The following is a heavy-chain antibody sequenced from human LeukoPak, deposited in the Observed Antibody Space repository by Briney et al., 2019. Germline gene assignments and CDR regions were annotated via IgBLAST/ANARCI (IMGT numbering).Heavy chain of an antibody. CDR2: MNPNSGNT. D-gene: IGHD1-26*01. J-gene: IGHJ6*03. CDR1: GYTFTSYG. Sequence: ASVKVSCKASGYTFTSYGISWVRQAPGQGLEWMGWMNPNSGNTGYAQKFQGRVTMTRNTSISTAYMELSSLRSEGTAVYYCARVLVGATNYYYYYMDVWGKGTTVTISS. CDR3: ARVLVGATNYYYYYMDV. V-gene: IGHV1-8*02.